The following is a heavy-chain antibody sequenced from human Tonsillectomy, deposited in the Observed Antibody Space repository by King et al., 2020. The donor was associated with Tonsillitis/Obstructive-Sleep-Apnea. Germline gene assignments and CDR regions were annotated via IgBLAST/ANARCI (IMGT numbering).Heavy chain of an antibody. D-gene: IGHD3-16*01. CDR1: GFTFSSYW. CDR2: INSDGSST. Sequence: VQLVESGGGLVQPGGSLRLSCAASGFTFSSYWMHWVRQAPGKGLVWVSRINSDGSSTSYADSVKGRFTISRDNAKNTLYLQMNSLRAEDTAVYYCARAPRGVRCDYVWGNWGQGTLVTVSS. J-gene: IGHJ4*02. CDR3: ARAPRGVRCDYVWGN. V-gene: IGHV3-74*01.